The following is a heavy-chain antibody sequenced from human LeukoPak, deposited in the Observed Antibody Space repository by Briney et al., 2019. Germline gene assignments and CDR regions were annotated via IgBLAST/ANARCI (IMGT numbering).Heavy chain of an antibody. Sequence: ASVKVSCKAYGYAFTSYEISWVRQAPGQGLEWMGWINPNSGGTNYAQKFQGRVTMTRDTSISTAYMELSRLRSDDTAVYYCARDGADTVVVVAEGNWFDPWGQGTLVTVSS. CDR2: INPNSGGT. V-gene: IGHV1-2*02. CDR1: GYAFTSYE. D-gene: IGHD2-15*01. CDR3: ARDGADTVVVVAEGNWFDP. J-gene: IGHJ5*02.